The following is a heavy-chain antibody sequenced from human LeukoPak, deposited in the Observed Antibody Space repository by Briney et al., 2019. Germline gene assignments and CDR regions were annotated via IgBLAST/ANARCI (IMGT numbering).Heavy chain of an antibody. CDR1: GFTFSTYA. D-gene: IGHD5-18*01. CDR3: ARASIGYHYGYFDY. V-gene: IGHV3-64*01. Sequence: GGSLRLSCAASGFTFSTYAMHWVRQAPGKGLEHVSAISSDGGSTYYANSVKGRFTISRDNSKNTLYLQMGSLRTEDMAVYYWARASIGYHYGYFDYWGQGTLVTVSS. CDR2: ISSDGGST. J-gene: IGHJ4*02.